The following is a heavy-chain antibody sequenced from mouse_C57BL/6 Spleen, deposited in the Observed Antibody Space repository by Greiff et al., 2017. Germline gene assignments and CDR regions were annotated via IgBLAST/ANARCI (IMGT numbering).Heavy chain of an antibody. CDR1: GYTFTGYW. V-gene: IGHV1-9*01. Sequence: QVQLQQSGAELMKPGASVKLSCKATGYTFTGYWIEWVKQRPGHGLEWIGEILPGSGSTNYNEKFKGQATFTADTSSNTAYLQLSSLTTEDSSIYNCAREYDFDEGGYYFDYWGQGTTLTVSS. D-gene: IGHD2-4*01. CDR2: ILPGSGST. J-gene: IGHJ2*01. CDR3: AREYDFDEGGYYFDY.